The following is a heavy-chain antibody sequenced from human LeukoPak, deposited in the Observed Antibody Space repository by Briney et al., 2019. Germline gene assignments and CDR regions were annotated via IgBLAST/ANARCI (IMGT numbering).Heavy chain of an antibody. D-gene: IGHD5-18*01. V-gene: IGHV1-46*01. CDR2: ITPSDGST. Sequence: GASVKVSCMASGYTFSSYHVHWVRQAPGQGLEWMGKITPSDGSTTYAQNFQDRVITTRDTSSSTVYMQLSSLRSEDTAVYYCARDSYGSDYWGQGTLVTVSS. J-gene: IGHJ4*02. CDR3: ARDSYGSDY. CDR1: GYTFSSYH.